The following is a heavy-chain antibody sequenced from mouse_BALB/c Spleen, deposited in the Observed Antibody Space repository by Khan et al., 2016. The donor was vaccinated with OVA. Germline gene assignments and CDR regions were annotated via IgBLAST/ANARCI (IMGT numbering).Heavy chain of an antibody. CDR3: ARPSYYGNPWFTY. CDR2: ISGTGIYT. V-gene: IGHV5-9*02. J-gene: IGHJ3*01. CDR1: GFAFSSYD. D-gene: IGHD2-10*01. Sequence: EVELVESGGGLVKPGGSLKLSCAPSGFAFSSYDMSWVRQTPEKWLEWVATISGTGIYTYYPDSVKGRFTISRDNARNTLYLQMSSLRSEDTALYYGARPSYYGNPWFTYWGQGTLVTVSA.